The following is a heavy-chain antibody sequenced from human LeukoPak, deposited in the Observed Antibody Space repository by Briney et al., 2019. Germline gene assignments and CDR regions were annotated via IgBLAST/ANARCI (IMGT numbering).Heavy chain of an antibody. D-gene: IGHD3-10*01. CDR2: IYYSGST. J-gene: IGHJ6*02. CDR3: ARDEWGYYGSGGTAWGYYYYYGMDV. V-gene: IGHV4-59*01. CDR1: GGSISSYY. Sequence: SETLSLTCTVSGGSISSYYWSWIRQPPGKGLEWIGYIYYSGSTNYNPSLKSRVTISVDTSKNQFSLKLSSVTAADTAVYYCARDEWGYYGSGGTAWGYYYYYGMDVWGQGTTVTVSS.